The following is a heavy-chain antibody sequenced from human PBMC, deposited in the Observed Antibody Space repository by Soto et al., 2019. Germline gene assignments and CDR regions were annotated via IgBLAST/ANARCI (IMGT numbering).Heavy chain of an antibody. V-gene: IGHV4-4*02. CDR1: GVSINSANW. J-gene: IGHJ3*02. D-gene: IGHD2-15*01. Sequence: QMQLQESGPGLVKPSGTLSLTCTVSGVSINSANWWTWVRQSPGKGLEWIGEIYHSGSTNFNPSLKGRVTISVDDSKNQFYLELTSVTAADTAVYYSASYCGGGSCYLGAFDIWGQGTMVTVSS. CDR3: ASYCGGGSCYLGAFDI. CDR2: IYHSGST.